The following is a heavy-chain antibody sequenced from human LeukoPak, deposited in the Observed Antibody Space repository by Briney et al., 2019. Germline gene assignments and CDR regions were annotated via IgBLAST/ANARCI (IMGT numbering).Heavy chain of an antibody. V-gene: IGHV4-39*02. CDR1: GGSVSSSSYY. Sequence: SETLSLTCTVSGGSVSSSSYYWGWVRQPPGKGLEWIGLMSHSGTSAYNPSLEGRLTISVDTSKNHFSLRLTSVTAADTAVYCLRSHGAYWGQGTLVTVSS. J-gene: IGHJ4*02. CDR3: RSHGAY. D-gene: IGHD4-17*01. CDR2: MSHSGTS.